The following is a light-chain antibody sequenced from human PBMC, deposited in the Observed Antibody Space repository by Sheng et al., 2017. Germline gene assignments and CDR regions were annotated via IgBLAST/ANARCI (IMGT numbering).Light chain of an antibody. Sequence: SYELTQPPSVSVSPGQTARITCSGDALPKKYAYWYQQESGQAPVXVIYEDNKRPSGIPERFSGSSSGTMATLTISGAQVEDEADYYCYSTDSSGDHRVFGGGTKLTVL. CDR2: EDN. CDR3: YSTDSSGDHRV. CDR1: ALPKKY. J-gene: IGLJ2*01. V-gene: IGLV3-10*01.